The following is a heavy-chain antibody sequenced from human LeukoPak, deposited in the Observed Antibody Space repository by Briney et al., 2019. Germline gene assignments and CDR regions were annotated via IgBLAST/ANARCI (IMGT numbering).Heavy chain of an antibody. V-gene: IGHV3-9*03. CDR2: ITWNSGST. J-gene: IGHJ3*02. CDR3: AKNFDQQLVSGAFVI. D-gene: IGHD6-13*01. Sequence: GGSLRLSCVASGFTFDDYAMHWVRQAPGKGLEWVSGITWNSGSTGYADSVKGRFTISRDNAKNSLYLQMNSLRPDDMALYYCAKNFDQQLVSGAFVIWGQGTMVTVSS. CDR1: GFTFDDYA.